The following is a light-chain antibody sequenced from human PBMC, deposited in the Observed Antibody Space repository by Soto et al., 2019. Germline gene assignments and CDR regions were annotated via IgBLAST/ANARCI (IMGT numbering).Light chain of an antibody. CDR1: QGISNF. Sequence: DIQLTQSPSSLSASVGDRVTITCQASQGISNFLNWYQQKPGKAPKLLIYDASNLETGVPSRFSGSGSMTDFTLTISSLQPEDIPTYFCQQYDNLQLTFGGGTKVEIK. CDR3: QQYDNLQLT. J-gene: IGKJ4*01. CDR2: DAS. V-gene: IGKV1-33*01.